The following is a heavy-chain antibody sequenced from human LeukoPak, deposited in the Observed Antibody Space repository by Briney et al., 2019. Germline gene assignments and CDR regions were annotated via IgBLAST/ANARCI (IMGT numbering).Heavy chain of an antibody. D-gene: IGHD5-18*01. J-gene: IGHJ4*02. CDR3: ARLRYSYGRFDY. CDR2: IYYSGST. Sequence: SETLSLTCTVSGGSLSSSSYYWGWIRQPPGKGLEGIGSIYYSGSTYYNPSLKSRVTISVDTSKNQFSLKLSSVTAADTAVYYCARLRYSYGRFDYWGQGTLVTVSS. V-gene: IGHV4-39*01. CDR1: GGSLSSSSYY.